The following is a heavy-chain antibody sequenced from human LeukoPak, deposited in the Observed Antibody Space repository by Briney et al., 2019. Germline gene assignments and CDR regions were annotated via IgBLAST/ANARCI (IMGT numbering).Heavy chain of an antibody. D-gene: IGHD3-3*01. Sequence: SETLSLTCTVSGGSISSYYWSWIRQPPGKGLEWIGYIYYSGRTSYNPSLKSRPTISIDTSKNQLSLQLRSVTAADTAVYYCARGHITIFGVMVPLDHWGQGTLVTVSS. J-gene: IGHJ4*02. V-gene: IGHV4-59*01. CDR2: IYYSGRT. CDR3: ARGHITIFGVMVPLDH. CDR1: GGSISSYY.